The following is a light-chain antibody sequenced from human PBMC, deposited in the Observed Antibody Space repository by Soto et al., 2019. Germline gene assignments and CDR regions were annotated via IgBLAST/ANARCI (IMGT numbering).Light chain of an antibody. V-gene: IGKV3-20*01. CDR1: QSVRSNY. CDR3: QQYASSPLT. J-gene: IGKJ4*01. CDR2: GAS. Sequence: IVLTQSPGTLSLSSGERATLSCRASQSVRSNYLAWYQQKPGQAPRLLIYGASSRATGIPDRFGDSGSGTDFTLTISRREPEDFAVYYCQQYASSPLTFGGGTKVEIK.